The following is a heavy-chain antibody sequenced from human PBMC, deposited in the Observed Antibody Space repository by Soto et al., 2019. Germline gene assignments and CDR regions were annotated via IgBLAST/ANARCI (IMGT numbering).Heavy chain of an antibody. CDR1: GFTFSSYA. D-gene: IGHD1-26*01. CDR3: ARAVSGSPLAPFDY. V-gene: IGHV3-30-3*01. CDR2: ISYDGSNK. Sequence: GGSLRLSCAASGFTFSSYAMHWVRQAPGKGLEWVAVISYDGSNKYYADSVKGRFTISRDNSKNTLYLQMNSLRAEDTVVYYCARAVSGSPLAPFDYWGQGTLVTVSS. J-gene: IGHJ4*02.